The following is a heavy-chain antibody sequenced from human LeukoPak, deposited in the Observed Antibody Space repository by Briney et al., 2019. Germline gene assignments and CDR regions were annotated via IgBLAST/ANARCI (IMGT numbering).Heavy chain of an antibody. CDR1: GFTFSSYS. CDR2: ISSSSSYI. CDR3: ARVSGYSGYDYSPLDY. Sequence: SGGSLRLSCAASGFTFSSYSMNWVRQAPGKGLEWVSSISSSSSYIYYADSVKGRFTISRDNAKNSLYLQMNSLRAEETAVYYCARVSGYSGYDYSPLDYWGQGTLVTVSS. J-gene: IGHJ4*02. V-gene: IGHV3-21*01. D-gene: IGHD5-12*01.